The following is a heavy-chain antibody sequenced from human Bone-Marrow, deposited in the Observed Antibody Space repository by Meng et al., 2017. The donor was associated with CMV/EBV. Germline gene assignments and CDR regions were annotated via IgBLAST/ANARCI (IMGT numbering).Heavy chain of an antibody. V-gene: IGHV3-30*02. CDR3: AKYGKPTRYFDY. Sequence: GESLKISCAASGFTFSSYAMSWVRQAPGKGLEWVAFIRYDGSNKYYADSVKGRFTISRDNSKNTLYLQMNNLRAEDTAVYYCAKYGKPTRYFDYWGQGTLVTVSS. CDR1: GFTFSSYA. CDR2: IRYDGSNK. J-gene: IGHJ4*02. D-gene: IGHD1-14*01.